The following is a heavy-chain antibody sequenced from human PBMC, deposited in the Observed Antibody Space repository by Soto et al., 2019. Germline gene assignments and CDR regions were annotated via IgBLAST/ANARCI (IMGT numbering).Heavy chain of an antibody. V-gene: IGHV1-3*01. D-gene: IGHD2-15*01. J-gene: IGHJ6*02. CDR1: GYTFTSYA. Sequence: QVQLVQSGAEVKKPGASVKVSCKASGYTFTSYAMHWVRQAPGQRLEWMGWINAGNGNTKYSQKFQGRVTITRDTSGSRTYMELSSLGSEDTAVSYCAGEYCSGGSRPPYYGIGVWGQGTTVTVSS. CDR3: AGEYCSGGSRPPYYGIGV. CDR2: INAGNGNT.